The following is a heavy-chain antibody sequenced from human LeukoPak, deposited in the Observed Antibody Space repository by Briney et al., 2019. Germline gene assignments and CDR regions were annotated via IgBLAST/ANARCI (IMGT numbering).Heavy chain of an antibody. CDR1: AFIFSNFS. Sequence: GGSLRLSCAASAFIFSNFSMNWVRQAPGKGLEWVSSISSSSNYIYYADSVKGRFTISRDNSKNTLYLQMNSLRAEDTAVYYCARENGTYFDYWGQGTLVTVSS. D-gene: IGHD1-1*01. J-gene: IGHJ4*02. CDR3: ARENGTYFDY. CDR2: ISSSSNYI. V-gene: IGHV3-21*01.